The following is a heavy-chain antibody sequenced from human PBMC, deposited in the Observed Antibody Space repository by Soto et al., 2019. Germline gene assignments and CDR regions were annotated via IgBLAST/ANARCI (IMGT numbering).Heavy chain of an antibody. CDR1: DVSTSNFF. CDR2: IHSSGTT. D-gene: IGHD6-19*01. CDR3: ARGSGWLTDY. V-gene: IGHV4-59*08. Sequence: SETLSLTCTVSDVSTSNFFWKWFRQPPGKGLEWIGNIHSSGTTNYNPSLESRVTISLDTSNSQCSLKMNSVTAADTAVYYCARGSGWLTDYWGQGSQVT. J-gene: IGHJ4*02.